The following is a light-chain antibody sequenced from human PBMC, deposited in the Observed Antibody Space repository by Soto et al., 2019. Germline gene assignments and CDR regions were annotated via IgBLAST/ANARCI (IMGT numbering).Light chain of an antibody. CDR3: QQHSDWLT. V-gene: IGKV3D-20*02. CDR2: GAS. Sequence: EIVLTQSPGTLSLSPGERATLSCRASQSVSGRFLTWYQQKGGQAPRLLIYGASTRATGIPDRFSGSGSGTDFTLTISRLEPEDFAVYYCQQHSDWLTFGGGTRVEIK. CDR1: QSVSGRF. J-gene: IGKJ4*01.